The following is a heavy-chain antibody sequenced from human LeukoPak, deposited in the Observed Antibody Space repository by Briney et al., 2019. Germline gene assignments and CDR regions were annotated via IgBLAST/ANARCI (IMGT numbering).Heavy chain of an antibody. CDR2: IYCSGST. Sequence: SETLSLTCTVSGGSISSYYWSWIRQPPGKGLEWIGYIYCSGSTNYNPSLKSRVTISVDTSKNQFSLKLSSVTAADTAVYYCARDTRGDNWFDPWGQGTLVTVSS. CDR3: ARDTRGDNWFDP. CDR1: GGSISSYY. V-gene: IGHV4-59*01. J-gene: IGHJ5*02. D-gene: IGHD3-10*01.